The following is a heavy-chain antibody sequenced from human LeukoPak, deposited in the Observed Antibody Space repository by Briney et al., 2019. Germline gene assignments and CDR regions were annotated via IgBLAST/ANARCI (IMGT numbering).Heavy chain of an antibody. CDR2: INPNSGGT. J-gene: IGHJ3*02. CDR1: VYTFTGYY. Sequence: ASVKVSFKASVYTFTGYYMHWVRQAPGQGLEWMGWINPNSGGTDYAQKFQGRVTMTKDTSISTAYMELSRLRSDDTAVYYCASLAVTTDAFDIWGQGTMVTVSS. V-gene: IGHV1-2*02. CDR3: ASLAVTTDAFDI. D-gene: IGHD4-17*01.